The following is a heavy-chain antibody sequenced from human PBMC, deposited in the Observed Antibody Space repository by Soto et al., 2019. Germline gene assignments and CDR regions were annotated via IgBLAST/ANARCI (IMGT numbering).Heavy chain of an antibody. CDR2: ISAYNGNT. CDR1: GYTFTSYG. J-gene: IGHJ4*02. Sequence: GASVKVSCKASGYTFTSYGISWVRQAPGQGLEWMGWISAYNGNTNYAQKLQGRVTMTTDTSTSTAYMELRSLRSDDTAVYYCARDIVVVPAAIAPYPFDYWGQGTLVTVSS. D-gene: IGHD2-2*01. CDR3: ARDIVVVPAAIAPYPFDY. V-gene: IGHV1-18*01.